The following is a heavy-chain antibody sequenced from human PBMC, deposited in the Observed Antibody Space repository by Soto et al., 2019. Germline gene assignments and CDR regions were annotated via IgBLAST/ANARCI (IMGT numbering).Heavy chain of an antibody. Sequence: GGSLRLSCAASGFTFSSYSMHWVRQAPGKGLEWVAVIWYDGSNKYYADSVKGRFTISRDNSKNTLYLQMNSLRAEDTAVYYCARDRASARPVGREDAFDIWGQGTMVTVSS. V-gene: IGHV3-33*08. CDR1: GFTFSSYS. J-gene: IGHJ3*02. D-gene: IGHD6-6*01. CDR3: ARDRASARPVGREDAFDI. CDR2: IWYDGSNK.